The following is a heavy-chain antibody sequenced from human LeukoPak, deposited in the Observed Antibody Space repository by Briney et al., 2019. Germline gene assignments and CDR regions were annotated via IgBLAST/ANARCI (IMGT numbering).Heavy chain of an antibody. V-gene: IGHV3-21*01. CDR3: ARDRAMVV. CDR2: ISSSSSYI. Sequence: PGGSLRLSCAASGFTFRNYAMNWVRQAPGKGLEWVSSISSSSSYIYYADSVKGRFTISRDNAKNSLYLQMNSLRAEDTAVYYCARDRAMVVWGQGTLVTVSS. CDR1: GFTFRNYA. J-gene: IGHJ4*02. D-gene: IGHD5-18*01.